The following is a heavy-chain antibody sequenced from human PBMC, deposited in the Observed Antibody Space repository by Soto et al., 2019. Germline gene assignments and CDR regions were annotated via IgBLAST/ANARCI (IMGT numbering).Heavy chain of an antibody. CDR3: ARDCSGGSCYGPVWIL. J-gene: IGHJ4*02. V-gene: IGHV1-69*04. CDR2: IIPILGIA. CDR1: GGTFSSYT. D-gene: IGHD2-15*01. Sequence: GASVKVSCKASGGTFSSYTISWVRQAPGQGLEWMGRIIPILGIANYAQKFQGRVTITADKSTSTAYMELSSLRSEDTAVYYCARDCSGGSCYGPVWILWGQGTPVTVSS.